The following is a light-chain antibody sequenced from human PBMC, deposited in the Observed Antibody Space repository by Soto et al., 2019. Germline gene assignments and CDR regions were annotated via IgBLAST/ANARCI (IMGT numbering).Light chain of an antibody. CDR1: SSDVGGYNF. J-gene: IGLJ1*01. Sequence: QSVLTQPASVSGSPGQSITISCTGTSSDVGGYNFVSWYQQHPGKAPKLVIYEVNNRPSGVSNRFSGSKSGNTASLTISGLQAEDEADYYCSSYRSSSTPLCVFGSGTKVTVL. V-gene: IGLV2-14*01. CDR3: SSYRSSSTPLCV. CDR2: EVN.